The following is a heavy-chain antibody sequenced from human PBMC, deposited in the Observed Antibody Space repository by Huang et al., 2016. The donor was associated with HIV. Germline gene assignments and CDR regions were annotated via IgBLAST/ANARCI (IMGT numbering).Heavy chain of an antibody. CDR2: SYYSGST. Sequence: QLQLQGSGPGLVKPSETLSLTCTVSGGSITSSSYYWGWIRQPPGKGLEWVGSSYYSGSTDNNLSLKSRVTVSVDTSKNQFSLKLSSVTAADTAVYYCARHFSYYDSSGYTPWDAFDIWGQGTMVTVSS. D-gene: IGHD3-22*01. CDR3: ARHFSYYDSSGYTPWDAFDI. V-gene: IGHV4-39*01. J-gene: IGHJ3*02. CDR1: GGSITSSSYY.